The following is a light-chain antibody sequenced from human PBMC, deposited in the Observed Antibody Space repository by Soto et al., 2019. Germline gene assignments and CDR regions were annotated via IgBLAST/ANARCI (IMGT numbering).Light chain of an antibody. Sequence: SYELTQPPSVSVAPGQTATIACGGNNIGGERVHWYQQKAGQAPVLVVHDDTDRPSGIPERFSGSHSGNTATLSISRVAAGDEADYYCQVWDRSGENYVFGTGTRSPS. J-gene: IGLJ1*01. V-gene: IGLV3-21*02. CDR2: DDT. CDR3: QVWDRSGENYV. CDR1: NIGGER.